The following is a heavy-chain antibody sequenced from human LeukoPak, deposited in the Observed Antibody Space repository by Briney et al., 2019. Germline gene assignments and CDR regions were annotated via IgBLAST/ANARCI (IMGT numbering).Heavy chain of an antibody. J-gene: IGHJ4*02. CDR2: ISYDGSNK. CDR3: VGYCSSTSCSVDY. V-gene: IGHV3-30*04. CDR1: GFTFSSYA. D-gene: IGHD2-2*03. Sequence: GRSLRLSCAASGFTFSSYAMHWVRQAPGKGLEWVAVISYDGSNKYYADSVKGRFTISRDNSKNTLYLQMNSLRAEDTAVYYCVGYCSSTSCSVDYWGQGTLVTVSS.